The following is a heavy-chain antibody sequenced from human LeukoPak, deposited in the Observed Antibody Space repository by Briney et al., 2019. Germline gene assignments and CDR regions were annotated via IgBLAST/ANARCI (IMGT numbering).Heavy chain of an antibody. CDR1: GFTVSSNY. J-gene: IGHJ4*02. V-gene: IGHV3-53*01. D-gene: IGHD5-12*01. CDR3: ARDGGGGIVATGELAY. Sequence: GGSLRLSCAASGFTVSSNYMSWVRQAPGKGLEWVSVIYSGGSTYYADSVKGRFTISRDNSKSTLYLQMNSLRAEDTAVYYCARDGGGGIVATGELAYWGQGTLVTVSS. CDR2: IYSGGST.